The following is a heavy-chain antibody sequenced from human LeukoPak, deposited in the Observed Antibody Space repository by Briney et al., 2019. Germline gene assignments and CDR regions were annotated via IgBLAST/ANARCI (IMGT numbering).Heavy chain of an antibody. D-gene: IGHD4-17*01. Sequence: GGSLRLSCAASGFTFSSYGMHWVRQAPGKGLEWVSVIYSGGSTDYADSVKGRFTISRDKSKNTLYLQMNSLRAEDTAVYYCARGNYDYGDYGPFDPWGQGTLVTVSS. CDR1: GFTFSSYG. CDR3: ARGNYDYGDYGPFDP. J-gene: IGHJ5*02. V-gene: IGHV3-66*01. CDR2: IYSGGST.